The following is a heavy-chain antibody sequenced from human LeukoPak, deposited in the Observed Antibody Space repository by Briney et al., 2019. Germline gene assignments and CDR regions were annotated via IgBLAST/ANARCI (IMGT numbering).Heavy chain of an antibody. Sequence: ASVKVSCKASGGTFSSYAISWVRQAPGQGLEWMGGIIPIFGTANYAQKFQGRVTITADESTSTTYMELSSLRSEDTAVYYCARRSGYYSNWFDPWGQGTLVTVSS. J-gene: IGHJ5*02. CDR2: IIPIFGTA. D-gene: IGHD3-3*01. V-gene: IGHV1-69*13. CDR1: GGTFSSYA. CDR3: ARRSGYYSNWFDP.